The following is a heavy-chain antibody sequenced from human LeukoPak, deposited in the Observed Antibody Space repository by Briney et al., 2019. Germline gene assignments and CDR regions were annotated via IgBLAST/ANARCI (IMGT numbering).Heavy chain of an antibody. CDR2: INHSGST. V-gene: IGHV4-34*01. Sequence: PSETLSLTCAVYGGSFSGYYWSWIRQPPGKGLEWIGEINHSGSTNYNPSLKSRVTMSVDTSKNQFSLKLSSVTAADTAVYYCARGFDFWSGKELWGQGTLVTVSS. D-gene: IGHD3-3*01. J-gene: IGHJ4*02. CDR1: GGSFSGYY. CDR3: ARGFDFWSGKEL.